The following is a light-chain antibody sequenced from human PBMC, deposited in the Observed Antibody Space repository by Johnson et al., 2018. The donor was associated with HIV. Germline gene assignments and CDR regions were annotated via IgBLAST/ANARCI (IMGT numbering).Light chain of an antibody. Sequence: QSVLTQPPSVSAAPGQRVTISCSGSRSNIGNNYVSWYQQLPGAAPKLLIYDNNKRPSGIPDRFSGSKSGTSATLDIAGLQTGDEADYYCGTWDSSLSAGVFVPGTKVSVL. J-gene: IGLJ1*01. CDR2: DNN. CDR3: GTWDSSLSAGV. V-gene: IGLV1-51*01. CDR1: RSNIGNNY.